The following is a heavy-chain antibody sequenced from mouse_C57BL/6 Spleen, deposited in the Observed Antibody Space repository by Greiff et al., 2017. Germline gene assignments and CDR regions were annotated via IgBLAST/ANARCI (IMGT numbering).Heavy chain of an antibody. CDR2: INPYNGGT. CDR3: ARSGVVATNFDV. D-gene: IGHD1-1*01. J-gene: IGHJ1*03. Sequence: VQLQQSGPVLVKPGASVKMSCKASGYKFTDSYMNWVKQSHGKSLEWIGVINPYNGGTSYNQKFKGKATLTVDKSSSTAYMELNSLTSEDAAVYYCARSGVVATNFDVWGKGTTVTVSS. V-gene: IGHV1-19*01. CDR1: GYKFTDSY.